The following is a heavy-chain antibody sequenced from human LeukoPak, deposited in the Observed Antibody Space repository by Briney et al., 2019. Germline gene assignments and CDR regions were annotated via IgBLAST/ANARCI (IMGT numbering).Heavy chain of an antibody. J-gene: IGHJ4*02. V-gene: IGHV4-39*02. CDR2: IYYGGST. CDR3: ARPLYSSGWYS. D-gene: IGHD6-19*01. CDR1: GGSISSGSYY. Sequence: SQTLSLTCTVSGGSISSGSYYWGWIRQPAGKGLEWIGSIYYGGSTYYNPSLKSRVTISVDTSKNHFSLKLNSVTAADTAVYYCARPLYSSGWYSWGQGTLVTVSS.